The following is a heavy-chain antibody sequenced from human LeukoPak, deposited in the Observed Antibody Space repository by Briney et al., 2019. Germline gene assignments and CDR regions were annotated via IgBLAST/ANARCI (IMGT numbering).Heavy chain of an antibody. Sequence: PGGSLRLSCAASGIPFSSYGMHWVRQAPGKGLEWVALIWYDGSKKYYADFVKGRFTISRDNSKNTLYLQMNSLRAEDTAVYYCARWNQGHGLDVWGQGTLVTVSS. CDR2: IWYDGSKK. J-gene: IGHJ4*02. V-gene: IGHV3-33*01. CDR1: GIPFSSYG. D-gene: IGHD1-1*01. CDR3: ARWNQGHGLDV.